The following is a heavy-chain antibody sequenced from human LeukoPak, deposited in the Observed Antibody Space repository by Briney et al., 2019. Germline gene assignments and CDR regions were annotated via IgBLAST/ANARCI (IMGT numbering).Heavy chain of an antibody. J-gene: IGHJ5*02. CDR2: IYYSGST. Sequence: SETLSLTCTVSGGSISSYYWSWIRQPPGKGLEWIGYIYYSGSTNYNPSLKSRVTISVDTSKNQFSLKLSSVTAADTAVYYCARDTGGYPYNWFDPWGQGTLVTVSS. CDR3: ARDTGGYPYNWFDP. V-gene: IGHV4-59*01. CDR1: GGSISSYY. D-gene: IGHD2-2*01.